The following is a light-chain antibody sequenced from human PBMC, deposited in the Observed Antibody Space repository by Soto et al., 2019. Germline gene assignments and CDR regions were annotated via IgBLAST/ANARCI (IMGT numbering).Light chain of an antibody. CDR3: RSYAGSTTYV. CDR1: SSDVGSYNL. Sequence: QSVLTQPASVSGSPGQSITISCTGTSSDVGSYNLVSWYQQHPGKAPQLMIYEVSKRPSGVSNRFSGSKSGNTASLTISGLQAEDEADYYFRSYAGSTTYVFGTGTKLTVL. V-gene: IGLV2-23*02. CDR2: EVS. J-gene: IGLJ1*01.